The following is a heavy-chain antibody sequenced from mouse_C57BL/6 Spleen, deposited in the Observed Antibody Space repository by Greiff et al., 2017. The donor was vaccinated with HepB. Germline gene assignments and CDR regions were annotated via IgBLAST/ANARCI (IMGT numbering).Heavy chain of an antibody. CDR1: GYTFTDYN. D-gene: IGHD1-3*01. V-gene: IGHV1-18*01. CDR2: INPNNGGT. CDR3: ARRGLRDWFAY. Sequence: EVQLQQSGPELVKPGASVKIPCKASGYTFTDYNMDWVKQSHGKSLEWIGDINPNNGGTIYNQKFKGKATLTVDKSSSTAYMELRSLTSEDTAVYYCARRGLRDWFAYWGQGTLVTVSA. J-gene: IGHJ3*01.